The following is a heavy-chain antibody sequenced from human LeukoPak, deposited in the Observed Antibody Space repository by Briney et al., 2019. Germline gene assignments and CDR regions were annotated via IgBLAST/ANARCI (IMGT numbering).Heavy chain of an antibody. V-gene: IGHV1-69*06. CDR2: IIPIFGTA. J-gene: IGHJ4*02. Sequence: ASVKVSCKASVGTYSSYAISWVRPAPGQGLEWMGGIIPIFGTANYAQKFQGRVTITADKSTSTAYMELSSLRSEDTAVYYCASGGTITIFWIWGQGTLVTVSS. CDR1: VGTYSSYA. CDR3: ASGGTITIFWI. D-gene: IGHD3-9*01.